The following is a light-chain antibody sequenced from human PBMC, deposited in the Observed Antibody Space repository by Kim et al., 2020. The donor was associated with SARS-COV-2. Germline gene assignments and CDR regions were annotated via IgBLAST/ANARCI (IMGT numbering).Light chain of an antibody. Sequence: ASVGDRVTITCRASESITRNLNWYQQKPGNAPNLLIYVATSLQSGVPSRFSGSGSGTDFTLTISSLQPEDFATYYCQQSYRTPLTFGGGTKVDIK. CDR3: QQSYRTPLT. CDR2: VAT. V-gene: IGKV1-39*01. CDR1: ESITRN. J-gene: IGKJ4*01.